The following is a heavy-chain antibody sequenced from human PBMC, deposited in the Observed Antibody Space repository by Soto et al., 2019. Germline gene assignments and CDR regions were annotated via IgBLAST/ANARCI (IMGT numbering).Heavy chain of an antibody. V-gene: IGHV3-66*01. J-gene: IGHJ4*02. CDR3: ARGYRVDSYGAVAYFDY. Sequence: EVQLVESGGGLVQPGGSLRLSFAASGFIVSSNYMSWVRQAPGKGLEWVSIIYSGVTTYYADSVKGRFTISRDNPKNPVYLQMNSLRAEDTAVYYCARGYRVDSYGAVAYFDYWGQGILVTVSS. CDR2: IYSGVTT. CDR1: GFIVSSNY. D-gene: IGHD3-10*01.